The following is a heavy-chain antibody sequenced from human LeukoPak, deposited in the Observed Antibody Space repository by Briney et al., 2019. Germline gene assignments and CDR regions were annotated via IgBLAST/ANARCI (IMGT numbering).Heavy chain of an antibody. CDR1: GFTFSSYD. J-gene: IGHJ4*02. CDR2: ISGSGDST. V-gene: IGHV3-23*01. Sequence: GGSLRLSCAASGFTFSSYDMSWVRQAPGKGLEWVSGISGSGDSTNYADSVKGRFTFSRDNSKNTVYLQMDSLKTEDTAVYYCTTKMVVVTDWGQGTLVTVSS. D-gene: IGHD2-21*02. CDR3: TTKMVVVTD.